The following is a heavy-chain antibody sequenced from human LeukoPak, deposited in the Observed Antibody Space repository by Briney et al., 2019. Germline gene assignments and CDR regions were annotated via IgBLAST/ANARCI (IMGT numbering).Heavy chain of an antibody. CDR2: ISAYNGNT. D-gene: IGHD5-18*01. CDR1: GYTFTSYG. V-gene: IGHV1-18*01. CDR3: AREMSAPHTWIQLFDYYYYGMDV. Sequence: ASVTVSCKASGYTFTSYGISRVRQAPGQGLEWMGWISAYNGNTNYAQKLQGRVTMTTDTSTSTAYMELRSLRSDDTAVYYCAREMSAPHTWIQLFDYYYYGMDVWGQGTTVTVSS. J-gene: IGHJ6*02.